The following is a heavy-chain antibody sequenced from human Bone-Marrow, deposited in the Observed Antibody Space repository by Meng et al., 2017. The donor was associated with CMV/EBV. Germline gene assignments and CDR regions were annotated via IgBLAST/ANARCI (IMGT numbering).Heavy chain of an antibody. Sequence: GGSLRLSCAASGFTFSSYWMSWVRQAPGKGLEWVANIKQDGSEKYYVDSVKGRFTISRDNAKNSLYLQMNSLRAEDTAVYYCARDREVGYQLPYYYYYGMNVWGQGTTATVPS. CDR1: GFTFSSYW. CDR2: IKQDGSEK. D-gene: IGHD2-2*01. V-gene: IGHV3-7*01. CDR3: ARDREVGYQLPYYYYYGMNV. J-gene: IGHJ6*02.